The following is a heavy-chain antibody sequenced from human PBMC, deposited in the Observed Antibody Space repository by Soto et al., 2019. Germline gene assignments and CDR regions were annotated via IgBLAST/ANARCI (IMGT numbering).Heavy chain of an antibody. Sequence: EVQLAESGGGMVQPGGSLRLSFVASGFTFSSYDMHWVRQAPGKGLEYVSSISSNGGTTYYGNSGKGRFTISRDNSKNTLYLQMGSLRAEDMAVYYCVRRVSGNYDYWGQGTLVTVSS. V-gene: IGHV3-64*01. CDR3: VRRVSGNYDY. CDR1: GFTFSSYD. CDR2: ISSNGGTT. J-gene: IGHJ4*02. D-gene: IGHD1-7*01.